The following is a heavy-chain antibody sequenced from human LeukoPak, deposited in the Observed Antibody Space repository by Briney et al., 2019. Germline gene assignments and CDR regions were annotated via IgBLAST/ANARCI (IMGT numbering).Heavy chain of an antibody. CDR2: IYSGGST. J-gene: IGHJ4*02. D-gene: IGHD4-23*01. CDR3: ARDADYGGNSLIDY. CDR1: GFTVSSNY. V-gene: IGHV3-66*01. Sequence: GGSLRLSCAASGFTVSSNYMSWVRQAPGKGLEWVSVIYSGGSTYYADSVKGRFTISRDNSKNTLYFQMNSLRAEDTAVYYCARDADYGGNSLIDYWGQGTLVTVSS.